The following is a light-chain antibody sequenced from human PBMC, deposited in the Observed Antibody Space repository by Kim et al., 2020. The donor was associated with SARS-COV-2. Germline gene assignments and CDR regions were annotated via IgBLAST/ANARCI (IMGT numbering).Light chain of an antibody. J-gene: IGLJ2*01. Sequence: SYELTQPPSVSVSPGQTASVTCSGDNLGDKYACWYQQKPGQSPVLVIYQDNKRPSGIPERFSGSNSGNTATLPISGTQAMDEADYYCQAWDDTTVVFGGG. CDR2: QDN. CDR1: NLGDKY. CDR3: QAWDDTTVV. V-gene: IGLV3-1*01.